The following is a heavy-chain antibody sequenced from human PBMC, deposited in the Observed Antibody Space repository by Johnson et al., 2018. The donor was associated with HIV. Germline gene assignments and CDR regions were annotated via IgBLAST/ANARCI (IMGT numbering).Heavy chain of an antibody. J-gene: IGHJ3*02. V-gene: IGHV3-20*04. D-gene: IGHD1-26*01. CDR1: GFTFDDYG. CDR3: AKDGGSYGGAFDI. Sequence: VQLVESGGGLVQPGGSLRLSCAASGFTFDDYGMSWVRQAPGKGLEWVSGINWNGGSTGYADSVKGRFTISRDNSKNTVYLQMNSLRPEDTAVYYCAKDGGSYGGAFDIWGQGTMVTVSS. CDR2: INWNGGST.